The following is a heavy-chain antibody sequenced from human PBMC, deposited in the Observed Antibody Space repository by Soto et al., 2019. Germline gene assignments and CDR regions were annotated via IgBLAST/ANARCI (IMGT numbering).Heavy chain of an antibody. V-gene: IGHV4-38-2*01. Sequence: SETLSLTCAVSGYSLTSGYYCGWIRQPPGKGLEWIVSIYHSGDTYYNPSLKSRVTISVYTSKNHFSLKLTSVTAADTAVYYCARARIVVAGTIVDYWGQGTLVTVSS. CDR1: GYSLTSGYY. CDR2: IYHSGDT. J-gene: IGHJ4*02. CDR3: ARARIVVAGTIVDY. D-gene: IGHD6-19*01.